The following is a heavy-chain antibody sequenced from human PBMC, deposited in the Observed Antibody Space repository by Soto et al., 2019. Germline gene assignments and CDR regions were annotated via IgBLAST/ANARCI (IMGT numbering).Heavy chain of an antibody. D-gene: IGHD1-7*01. Sequence: ASVKVSCKASGYTFTSYYMHWVRQAPGQGLEWMGIINPSGGSTSYAQKFQGRVTMTRDTSTSTVYMELSSLRSEDTAVYYCARGEFGTLSWNSAFDIWGQGTMVTVSS. J-gene: IGHJ3*02. V-gene: IGHV1-46*01. CDR1: GYTFTSYY. CDR3: ARGEFGTLSWNSAFDI. CDR2: INPSGGST.